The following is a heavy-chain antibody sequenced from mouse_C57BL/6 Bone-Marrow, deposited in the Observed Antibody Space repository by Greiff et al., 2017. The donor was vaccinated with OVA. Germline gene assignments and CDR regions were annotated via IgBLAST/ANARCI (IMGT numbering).Heavy chain of an antibody. CDR1: GYTFTSYW. D-gene: IGHD2-1*01. CDR3: ALYGNYLAWFAY. J-gene: IGHJ3*01. Sequence: QVQLKQSGAELVKPGASVKLSCKASGYTFTSYWMQWVKQRPGQGLEWIGEIDPSDSYTNYNQKFTGKATLTVDTSSSTAYMQLSSLTTEDSAVYYCALYGNYLAWFAYWGQGTLVTVSA. CDR2: IDPSDSYT. V-gene: IGHV1-50*01.